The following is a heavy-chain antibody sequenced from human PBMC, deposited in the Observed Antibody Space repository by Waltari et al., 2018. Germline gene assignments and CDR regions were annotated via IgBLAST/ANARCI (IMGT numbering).Heavy chain of an antibody. CDR1: VGSISSSY. Sequence: QVQLQESGPGLVKPSETLSLTCTVSVGSISSSYWSWIRQPPGKGLEWIGYIYCSGRTNYNPSLESRLTISVDASKNQFSLKLSSVTAADTAVYYCARRWVGATKDAFDIWGQGTMVTVSS. V-gene: IGHV4-59*08. CDR3: ARRWVGATKDAFDI. J-gene: IGHJ3*02. CDR2: IYCSGRT. D-gene: IGHD1-26*01.